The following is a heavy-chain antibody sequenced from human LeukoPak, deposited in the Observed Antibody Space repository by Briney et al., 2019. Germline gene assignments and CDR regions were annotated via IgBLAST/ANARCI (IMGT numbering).Heavy chain of an antibody. CDR1: GFTFSSYA. CDR2: ISGSGLST. CDR3: AKAYTSGSYIDDAFDI. V-gene: IGHV3-23*01. D-gene: IGHD3-10*01. J-gene: IGHJ3*02. Sequence: GGSLRLSCAASGFTFSSYAMSWVRQAPGKGLEWVSAISGSGLSTNYADSVKGRFSISRDNSKNTLYLQMNSLRAEDTAVYYCAKAYTSGSYIDDAFDIWGQGTMVTASS.